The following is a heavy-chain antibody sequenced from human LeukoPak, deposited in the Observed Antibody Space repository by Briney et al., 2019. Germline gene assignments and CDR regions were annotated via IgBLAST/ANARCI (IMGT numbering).Heavy chain of an antibody. D-gene: IGHD6-13*01. CDR3: AKDLGVAAAGIDY. Sequence: GGSLRLSCAASGFTFSSYGMHWVRQAPGKGLEWVAVISYYGSNKYYADSVKGRFTIPRDNSKNTLYLQMNSLRAEDTAVYYCAKDLGVAAAGIDYWGQGTLVTVSS. CDR2: ISYYGSNK. J-gene: IGHJ4*02. V-gene: IGHV3-30*18. CDR1: GFTFSSYG.